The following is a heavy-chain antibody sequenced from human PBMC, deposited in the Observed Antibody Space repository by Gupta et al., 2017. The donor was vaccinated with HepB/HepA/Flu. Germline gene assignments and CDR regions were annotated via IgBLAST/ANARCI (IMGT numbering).Heavy chain of an antibody. CDR3: ARAPNVVAPRPEYFQH. V-gene: IGHV3-48*03. CDR2: SSSSGRTI. CDR1: GFTFSSYE. D-gene: IGHD2-21*01. Sequence: EVQLVESGGGLFQPGGSLRLSCAASGFTFSSYEITWVRQAPGKGLEWVSYSSSSGRTIYYADSVKGRFTISRDNAKNSLYLQMNSLRAEDTAVYYCARAPNVVAPRPEYFQHWGQGTLVTVSS. J-gene: IGHJ1*01.